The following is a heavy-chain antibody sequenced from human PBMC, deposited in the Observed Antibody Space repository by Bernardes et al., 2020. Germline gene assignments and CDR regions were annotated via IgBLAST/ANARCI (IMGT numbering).Heavy chain of an antibody. V-gene: IGHV4-39*01. CDR2: IYYSGST. CDR1: GGSISSSSYY. Sequence: SETLSLTCTVSGGSISSSSYYWGWIRQPPGKGLEWIGSIYYSGSTYYNPSLKSRVTISVDTSKNQFSLKLSSVTAADTAVYYCARRMAVAGSNNYFDYWGQGTLVTVSS. D-gene: IGHD6-19*01. J-gene: IGHJ4*02. CDR3: ARRMAVAGSNNYFDY.